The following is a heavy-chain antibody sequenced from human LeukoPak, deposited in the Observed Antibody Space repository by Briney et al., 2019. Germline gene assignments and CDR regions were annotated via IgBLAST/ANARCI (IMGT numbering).Heavy chain of an antibody. D-gene: IGHD4-17*01. CDR2: IYYGGTT. V-gene: IGHV4-31*03. J-gene: IGHJ5*02. CDR3: ARGGVTVTDH. CDR1: GGSISDDGYY. Sequence: PSETLSLTCSVSGGSISDDGYYWSWIRQFPGKGLEWIGHIYYGGTTEYNPSLKSRITISRDTSKTQFSLQLNSVTVADTAVYYCARGGVTVTDHWGQGTLVTVSS.